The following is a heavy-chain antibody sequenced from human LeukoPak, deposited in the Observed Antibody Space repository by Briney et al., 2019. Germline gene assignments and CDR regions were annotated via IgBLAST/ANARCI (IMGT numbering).Heavy chain of an antibody. D-gene: IGHD4-17*01. CDR2: INHSGST. Sequence: SETLSLTCAVYGGSFSGYYWSWIRQPPGKGLEWIGEINHSGSTNYNPSLKSRVTISVDTSKNQFSLKLSSVTAADTAVYYCARGGQKVTSAYYFDYWGQGTLVTVSS. CDR3: ARGGQKVTSAYYFDY. J-gene: IGHJ4*02. V-gene: IGHV4-34*01. CDR1: GGSFSGYY.